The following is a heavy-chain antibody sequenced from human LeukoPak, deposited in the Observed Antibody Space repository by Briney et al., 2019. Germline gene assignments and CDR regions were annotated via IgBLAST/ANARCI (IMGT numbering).Heavy chain of an antibody. V-gene: IGHV3-7*04. Sequence: GASLTPLRPLAGPSLSSDWIGWVSQAAGKGLEWVANIKQDGSEKYYVDYVKGRFNMSRDNDKNSLYLQMNSLRAEDTALYYCGRDLYSMYNPELFVYWGRGTLVSVSS. CDR2: IKQDGSEK. D-gene: IGHD1-1*01. CDR1: GPSLSSDW. CDR3: GRDLYSMYNPELFVY. J-gene: IGHJ4*02.